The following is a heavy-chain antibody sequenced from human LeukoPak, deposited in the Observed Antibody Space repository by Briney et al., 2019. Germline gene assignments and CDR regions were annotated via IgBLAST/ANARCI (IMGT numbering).Heavy chain of an antibody. CDR3: ATISFDGIAAAGYFDY. CDR1: GGSISSHY. D-gene: IGHD6-13*01. V-gene: IGHV4-59*11. J-gene: IGHJ4*02. Sequence: SETLSLTCTVSGGSISSHYWSWIRQPPGKGLEWIGYIYYSGSTNYNPSLKSRVTTSVDTSKNQFSLKLSSVTAADTAVYYCATISFDGIAAAGYFDYWGQGTLVTVSS. CDR2: IYYSGST.